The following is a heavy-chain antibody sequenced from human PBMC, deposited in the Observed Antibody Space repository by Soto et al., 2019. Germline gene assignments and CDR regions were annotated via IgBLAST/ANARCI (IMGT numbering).Heavy chain of an antibody. J-gene: IGHJ4*02. V-gene: IGHV3-30*18. D-gene: IGHD3-22*01. Sequence: XGALRLSFSAAGFTLNNFGMHWVRQAPGKGLDWVAVMSYDESNKYYADSVKGRFTISRDTSKNTLYLQMNSLRAEDTAVYYCAKETPLKRRYYDSSGYYYFDYWGQGPLVTVSS. CDR1: GFTLNNFG. CDR3: AKETPLKRRYYDSSGYYYFDY. CDR2: MSYDESNK.